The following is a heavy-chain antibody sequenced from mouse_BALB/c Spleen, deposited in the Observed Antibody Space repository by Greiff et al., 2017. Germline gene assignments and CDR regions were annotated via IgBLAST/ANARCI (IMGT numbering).Heavy chain of an antibody. J-gene: IGHJ1*01. CDR2: ISSGGST. CDR3: ARGYDGYYGGYFDV. CDR1: GFTFSSYA. Sequence: EVQVVESGGGLVKPGGSLKLSCAASGFTFSSYAMSWVRQTPEKRLEWVASISSGGSTYYPDSVKGRFTISRDNARNILYLQMSSLRSEDTAMYYCARGYDGYYGGYFDVWGAGTTVTVSS. V-gene: IGHV5-6-5*01. D-gene: IGHD2-3*01.